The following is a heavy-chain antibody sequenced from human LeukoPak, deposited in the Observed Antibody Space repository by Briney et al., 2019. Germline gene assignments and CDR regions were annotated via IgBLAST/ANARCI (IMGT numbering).Heavy chain of an antibody. J-gene: IGHJ5*02. CDR1: GGSISTGSYY. CDR3: ARDGSGSYYNPLGFDP. D-gene: IGHD3-10*01. V-gene: IGHV4-61*01. Sequence: SETLSLTCSVSGGSISTGSYYWSWIRQPPGKGLEWIGYIYYSGSTNYNPSLKSRVTISVDTSKNQFSLKLSSVTAADTAVYYCARDGSGSYYNPLGFDPWGQGTLVTVSS. CDR2: IYYSGST.